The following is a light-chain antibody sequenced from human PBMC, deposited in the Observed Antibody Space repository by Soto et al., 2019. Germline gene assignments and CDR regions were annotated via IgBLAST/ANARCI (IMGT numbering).Light chain of an antibody. J-gene: IGKJ5*01. V-gene: IGKV1-39*01. CDR2: AAS. CDR3: QQSDHSPIYT. Sequence: DIQMTQFPSYLSSSVCDRVTITCRASQSIGTSLNWYQQKPGEAPKLLIYAASSLQSGVPSRFSGSGSGTDFTLTISSLQPEDFATYYCQQSDHSPIYTFGQGTRLEIK. CDR1: QSIGTS.